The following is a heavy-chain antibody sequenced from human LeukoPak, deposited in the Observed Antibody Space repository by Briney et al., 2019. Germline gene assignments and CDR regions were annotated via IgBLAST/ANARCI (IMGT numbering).Heavy chain of an antibody. CDR1: GGSISSYY. D-gene: IGHD2-2*02. Sequence: PSETLSLTCTVSGGSISSYYWSWIRQPPGKGLEWIGYIYYSGSTYYNPSLKSRVTISVDTSKNQFSLKLSSVTAADTAVYYCASALGYCSSTSCYTWEGIDYWGQGTLVTVSS. CDR3: ASALGYCSSTSCYTWEGIDY. CDR2: IYYSGST. V-gene: IGHV4-59*08. J-gene: IGHJ4*02.